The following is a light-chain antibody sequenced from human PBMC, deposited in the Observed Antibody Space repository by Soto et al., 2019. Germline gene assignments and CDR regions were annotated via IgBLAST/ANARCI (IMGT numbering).Light chain of an antibody. CDR1: SSNLGTNT. CDR2: RNN. J-gene: IGLJ2*01. Sequence: QPVLTQPPSASGTPGQRVTVSCSGSSSNLGTNTVTWYLQLPGTAPKLLISRNNQRPSGVPDRFSGSKSGTSASLAISGLQSEDEADYYCAAWDDSLNGPVFGGGTKVTVL. CDR3: AAWDDSLNGPV. V-gene: IGLV1-44*01.